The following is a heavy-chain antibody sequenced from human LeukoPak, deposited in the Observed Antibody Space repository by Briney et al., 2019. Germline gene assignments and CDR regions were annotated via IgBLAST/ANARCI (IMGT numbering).Heavy chain of an antibody. CDR2: MNPNGGNT. CDR1: GYTFTSYD. J-gene: IGHJ4*02. CDR3: ARGRWWELFYYFDY. V-gene: IGHV1-8*01. Sequence: ASVKVSCEASGYTFTSYDINWVRQATGQGLEWMGWMNPNGGNTGYAQKFQGRVTMTRNTSISTAYMELSSLRSEDTAVYYCARGRWWELFYYFDYWGQGTLVTVSS. D-gene: IGHD1-26*01.